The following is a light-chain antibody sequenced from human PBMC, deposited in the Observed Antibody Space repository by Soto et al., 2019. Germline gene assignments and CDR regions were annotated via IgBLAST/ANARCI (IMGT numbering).Light chain of an antibody. J-gene: IGLJ3*02. CDR2: EVS. CDR3: SSYAGSNNIWV. V-gene: IGLV2-8*01. CDR1: SSDVGGYNY. Sequence: QSALTQPPSASGSPGQSVTISCTGTSSDVGGYNYVSWYQQHPGKAPKVMIYEVSKRPSGVPDHFSGSKSGHTASLTVSGLQAEDEADYYCSSYAGSNNIWVFGGGTKLTVL.